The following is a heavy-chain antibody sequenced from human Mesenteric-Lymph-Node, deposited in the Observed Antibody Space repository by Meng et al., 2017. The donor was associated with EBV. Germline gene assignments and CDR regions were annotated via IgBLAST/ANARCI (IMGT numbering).Heavy chain of an antibody. J-gene: IGHJ5*02. CDR2: IYDSGST. D-gene: IGHD3-16*02. V-gene: IGHV4-30-4*01. CDR3: ARADYDYIWGSYRLDP. CDR1: GGSFSSGIYY. Sequence: QVQLQESGPGLVKPSQTLSLTCAVSGGSFSSGIYYWSWLRQPPGKGLEWIGSIYDSGSTYYNPSLKSRVTISVDTSKNQFSLKLSSVTAADTAVYYCARADYDYIWGSYRLDPWGQGTLGTVSS.